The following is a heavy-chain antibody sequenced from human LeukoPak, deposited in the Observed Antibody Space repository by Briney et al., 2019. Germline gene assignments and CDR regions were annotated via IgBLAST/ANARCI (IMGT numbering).Heavy chain of an antibody. CDR2: IHQDGSEK. V-gene: IGHV3-7*04. CDR3: ARDLYYDSSGNFDY. CDR1: GFTFSSYW. D-gene: IGHD3-22*01. J-gene: IGHJ4*02. Sequence: GGSLRLSCAASGFTFSSYWMTWVRQAPGKGLEWVANIHQDGSEKYYVDSVKGRFTISRDNAKNSLYLQMNSLRAEDTAVYYCARDLYYDSSGNFDYWGQGTLVTVSS.